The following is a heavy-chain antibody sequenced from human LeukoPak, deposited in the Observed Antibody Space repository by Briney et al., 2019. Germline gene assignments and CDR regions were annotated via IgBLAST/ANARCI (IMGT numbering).Heavy chain of an antibody. Sequence: PGGSLRLSCAASGFTFSNAWISWVRQAPGKGQERVVSIRSKTDGGTTDYASPVKGRFTISRGDSKYTLYLQMNSLKTEDTAVYYCTRRYCSGGTCSVDYWGQGTLVTVSS. CDR2: IRSKTDGGTT. CDR3: TRRYCSGGTCSVDY. V-gene: IGHV3-15*01. D-gene: IGHD2-15*01. CDR1: GFTFSNAW. J-gene: IGHJ4*02.